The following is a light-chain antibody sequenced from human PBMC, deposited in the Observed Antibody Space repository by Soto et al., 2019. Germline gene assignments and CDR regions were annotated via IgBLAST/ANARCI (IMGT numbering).Light chain of an antibody. V-gene: IGKV3-20*01. CDR1: QSVSSSY. J-gene: IGKJ2*01. CDR3: QQYGSCPYI. Sequence: EIGLTQSPGTLSLSPGERATLSCRASQSVSSSYLAWYQQNPGQAPRLLLYGASSRATGIPGRFSGSGSGTDFTLTISRLEPEDLAVYYCQQYGSCPYIFGQRTMLEMK. CDR2: GAS.